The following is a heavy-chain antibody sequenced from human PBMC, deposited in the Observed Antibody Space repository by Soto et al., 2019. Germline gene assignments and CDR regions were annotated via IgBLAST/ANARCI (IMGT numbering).Heavy chain of an antibody. CDR3: ARDGSIVRERWFDP. D-gene: IGHD6-6*01. CDR2: INNDGIDT. J-gene: IGHJ5*02. Sequence: EVQLVESGGGVVQPGGSLRLACAASGFTFIGYWMHWVRQGPGKGLLWVARINNDGIDTTYADSVKGRFTISRDNTKNMVYLEMNSLRADDTAVYYCARDGSIVRERWFDPWGQGTLVTVSS. CDR1: GFTFIGYW. V-gene: IGHV3-74*03.